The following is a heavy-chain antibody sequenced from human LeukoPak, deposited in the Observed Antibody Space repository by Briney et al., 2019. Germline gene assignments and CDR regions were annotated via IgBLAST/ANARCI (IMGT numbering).Heavy chain of an antibody. D-gene: IGHD3-22*01. CDR2: INYSGGT. CDR1: GGSISSYSYY. Sequence: SETLSLICTVSGGSISSYSYYWGWIRQPPGKGLEWIGSINYSGGTNYTPSLKTRVTISVDTSRDQFSLKMSSVTAADTAVYYCVTIMYDSSGYSYFDLWGQGTLVTVSS. CDR3: VTIMYDSSGYSYFDL. J-gene: IGHJ4*02. V-gene: IGHV4-39*01.